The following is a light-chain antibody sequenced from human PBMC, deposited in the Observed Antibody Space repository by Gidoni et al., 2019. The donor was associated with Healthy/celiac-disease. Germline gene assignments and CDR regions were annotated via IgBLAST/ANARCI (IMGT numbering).Light chain of an antibody. CDR1: QSVSSY. CDR2: DAS. Sequence: EIVLTQSPATLSLSPWERATLSCSASQSVSSYLAWYQQKPGQAPRLLIYDASNRATGIPARFSGSGSGTDFTLTISSLEPEDFAVYYCQQRSNWPPLTFXGXTKVEIK. V-gene: IGKV3-11*01. CDR3: QQRSNWPPLT. J-gene: IGKJ4*01.